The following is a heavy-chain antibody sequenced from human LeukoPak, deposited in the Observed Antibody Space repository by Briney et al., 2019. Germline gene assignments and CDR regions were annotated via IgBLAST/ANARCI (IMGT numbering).Heavy chain of an antibody. CDR3: ARDRSSRTNWFDP. D-gene: IGHD6-13*01. Sequence: SETLSLTCTVSGGSISSHYWSWIRQPPGKGLEWIGHIYYTGSTHYNPSLKSRFTISVDTSKNQFSLKLTSVTAADTAVYYCARDRSSRTNWFDPWGQGTLVTVSS. CDR1: GGSISSHY. CDR2: IYYTGST. V-gene: IGHV4-59*11. J-gene: IGHJ5*02.